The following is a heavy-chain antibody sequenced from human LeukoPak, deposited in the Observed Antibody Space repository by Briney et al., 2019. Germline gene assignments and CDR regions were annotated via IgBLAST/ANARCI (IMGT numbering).Heavy chain of an antibody. V-gene: IGHV4-38-2*02. D-gene: IGHD3-10*01. CDR2: IYYSGST. CDR3: ARANTRIMVRASFDY. J-gene: IGHJ4*02. Sequence: SETVSLTCIVSGYSINRDYHWAWIRQPPGKGLEWIGSIYYSGSTNYNSSLKSRVTISGDTSKNQVSLKMSSVTAADTAVYYCARANTRIMVRASFDYWGQGTLVTVSS. CDR1: GYSINRDYH.